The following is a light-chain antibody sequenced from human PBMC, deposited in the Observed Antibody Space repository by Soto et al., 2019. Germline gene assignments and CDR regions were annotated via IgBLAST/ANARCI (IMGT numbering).Light chain of an antibody. CDR2: LNSDGSH. J-gene: IGLJ2*01. CDR3: QTWGTGIVV. CDR1: SVHSSYA. Sequence: QLVLTQSPSASASLGASVKLTCTLSSVHSSYAIAWHQQQPEKGPRYLMKLNSDGSHSKGDGIPDRFSGSSSGAERYLTISSLQSEDEADYYCQTWGTGIVVFGGGTQLTVL. V-gene: IGLV4-69*01.